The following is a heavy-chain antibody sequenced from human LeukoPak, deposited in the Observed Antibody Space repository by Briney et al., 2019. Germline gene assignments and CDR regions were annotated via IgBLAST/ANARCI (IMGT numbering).Heavy chain of an antibody. CDR2: VRSDGSNR. CDR3: AKAANWGSFDY. D-gene: IGHD7-27*01. V-gene: IGHV3-30*02. CDR1: GFTFSSYG. J-gene: IGHJ4*02. Sequence: GGSLRLSCAASGFTFSSYGMHWVRQAPGKGLEWVASVRSDGSNRYYEDSVKGRFTISRDNSKNTLYLQMNSLRAEDTAVYYCAKAANWGSFDYWGQGTLVTVSS.